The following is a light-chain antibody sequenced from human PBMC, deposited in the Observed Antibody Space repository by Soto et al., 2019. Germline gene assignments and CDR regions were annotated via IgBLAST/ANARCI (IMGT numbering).Light chain of an antibody. Sequence: QSVLTQPPSASGSPGQSVTISCTGTSSDVGHYTYVAWYQQHPGKAPNLLLYEVHKRPSGVPDRFSGSKSGNTASLTVSGLQAEDEADYYCSSYAGNNNLAVFGTGTKVTVL. V-gene: IGLV2-8*01. CDR1: SSDVGHYTY. CDR3: SSYAGNNNLAV. J-gene: IGLJ1*01. CDR2: EVH.